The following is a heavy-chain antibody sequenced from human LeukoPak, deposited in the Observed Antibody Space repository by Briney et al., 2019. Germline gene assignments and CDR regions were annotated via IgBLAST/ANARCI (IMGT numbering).Heavy chain of an antibody. D-gene: IGHD6-13*01. J-gene: IGHJ3*02. CDR1: GGTFSSYA. V-gene: IGHV1-69*05. CDR3: AREGSGSSWPAYDAFDI. Sequence: SVKVSCKASGGTFSSYAISWVRQAPGQGLEWMGGIIPIFGTANYAQKFQGRVTITTDESTSTAYMELSSLRSEDTAVYYCAREGSGSSWPAYDAFDIWGQGTMVTVSS. CDR2: IIPIFGTA.